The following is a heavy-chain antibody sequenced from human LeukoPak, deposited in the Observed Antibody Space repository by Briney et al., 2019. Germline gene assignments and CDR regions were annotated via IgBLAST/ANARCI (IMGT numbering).Heavy chain of an antibody. CDR3: AKEIRPNDY. CDR2: LSGSSGST. CDR1: GFTFSNNA. V-gene: IGHV3-23*01. J-gene: IGHJ4*02. Sequence: GGSLRLSCAASGFTFSNNAKNWVRQAPGKGLEWVSSLSGSSGSTYYADSVKGRFTISRDNSKNTLYLQMNSLRVEDTAVYYCAKEIRPNDYWGQGTLVTVSS.